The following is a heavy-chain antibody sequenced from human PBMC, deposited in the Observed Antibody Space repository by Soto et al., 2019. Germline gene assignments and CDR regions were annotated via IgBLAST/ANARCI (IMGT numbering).Heavy chain of an antibody. J-gene: IGHJ6*02. CDR2: IYYSGST. V-gene: IGHV4-61*01. CDR3: ARTSQYGSWWRDYYYYGMDV. CDR1: GGSVSSGSYY. D-gene: IGHD1-26*01. Sequence: QVQLQESGPGLVKPSETLSLTCTVSGGSVSSGSYYWSWIRQPPGKGLEWIGYIYYSGSTHYNPSLKSRVTIAVDTSKNQFSLKRSSVTAADTAVYYCARTSQYGSWWRDYYYYGMDVWGQGTTVTVSS.